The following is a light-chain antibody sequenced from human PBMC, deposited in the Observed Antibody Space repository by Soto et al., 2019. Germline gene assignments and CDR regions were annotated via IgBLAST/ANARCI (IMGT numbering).Light chain of an antibody. CDR3: HQTYSTPQT. J-gene: IGKJ1*01. CDR1: ETVTDY. CDR2: SAS. Sequence: DLQMTQSPSSLSASVGDRVTITCRAGETVTDYLNWYQHKPGKAPKLLIYSASTLQTGVPSRLSGSGSGTDFTLTISSLQPEDSGTYYCHQTYSTPQTFGQGTRVEIK. V-gene: IGKV1-39*01.